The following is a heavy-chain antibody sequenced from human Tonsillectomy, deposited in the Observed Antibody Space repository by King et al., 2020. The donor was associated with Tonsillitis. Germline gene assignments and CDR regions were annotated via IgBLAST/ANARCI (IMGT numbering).Heavy chain of an antibody. CDR2: MKSRTDGGTT. J-gene: IGHJ6*03. Sequence: VQLVESGGGLVKPGGSLRLSCAASGFTFSNAWMNWVRQAPGKGLEWVGRMKSRTDGGTTDYAAPVKGRFTISRDDSKNTLYLQMNGLKTEDTAVYYCTTGTAVANYYYDYYMDVWGTGTTVTVSS. CDR3: TTGTAVANYYYDYYMDV. CDR1: GFTFSNAW. D-gene: IGHD6-19*01. V-gene: IGHV3-15*07.